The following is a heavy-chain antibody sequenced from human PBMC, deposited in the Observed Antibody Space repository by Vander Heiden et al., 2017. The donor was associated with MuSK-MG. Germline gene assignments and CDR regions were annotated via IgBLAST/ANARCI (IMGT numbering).Heavy chain of an antibody. CDR2: IYATGST. CDR1: GGSISTYW. Sequence: QVQLQESGPGLVKPSETLSLTCTVPGGSISTYWWTWIRQPAGKGLEWIGRIYATGSTNFNPSLKSRLTMSLDTSRNQFSLKLTSVTAADTAVYYCARWDSRSFDPWGQGTLVTVSS. J-gene: IGHJ5*02. CDR3: ARWDSRSFDP. V-gene: IGHV4-4*07. D-gene: IGHD1-26*01.